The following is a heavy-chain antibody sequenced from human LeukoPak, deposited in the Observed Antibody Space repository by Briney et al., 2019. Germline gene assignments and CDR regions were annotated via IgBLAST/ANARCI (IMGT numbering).Heavy chain of an antibody. CDR2: LFHDGNT. Sequence: PSETLSLTCTVSGYSISAGFGWGWVRPSPGKGLEWIGNLFHDGNTYYNPPLNGRVTMSVDTSKNQFSLTLNSVTAADTAVYFCARRGSSTGWSFDYWGLGSLVTVSS. CDR3: ARRGSSTGWSFDY. J-gene: IGHJ4*02. CDR1: GYSISAGFG. D-gene: IGHD6-19*01. V-gene: IGHV4-38-2*02.